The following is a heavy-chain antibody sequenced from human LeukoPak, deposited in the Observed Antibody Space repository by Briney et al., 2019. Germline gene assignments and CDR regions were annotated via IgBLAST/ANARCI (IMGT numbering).Heavy chain of an antibody. CDR3: ASGGWYFDY. J-gene: IGHJ4*02. CDR1: GFTFSSYW. Sequence: GGSLRLSCAASGFTFSSYWMSWVRQAPGKGLEWVANIKQDGSEKYYVDSVKGRFTISRDNAKNSLYLQMNTLRVEDTAVYYCASGGWYFDYWGQGTLVTVSS. D-gene: IGHD3-3*01. CDR2: IKQDGSEK. V-gene: IGHV3-7*01.